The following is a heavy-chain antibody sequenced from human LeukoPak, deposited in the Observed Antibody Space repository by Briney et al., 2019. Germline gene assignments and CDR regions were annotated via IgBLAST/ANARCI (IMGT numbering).Heavy chain of an antibody. CDR2: ISGSGGST. CDR1: GFTFSSYA. D-gene: IGHD5-24*01. CDR3: AIRRDGYNWAKFDY. Sequence: GGSLRLSCAASGFTFSSYAMSWVRQAPGKGLEWVSAISGSGGSTYYADSVKGRFTISRDNSKNTLYLQMNSLRAEDTAVYYCAIRRDGYNWAKFDYWGQGTLVTVSP. V-gene: IGHV3-23*01. J-gene: IGHJ4*02.